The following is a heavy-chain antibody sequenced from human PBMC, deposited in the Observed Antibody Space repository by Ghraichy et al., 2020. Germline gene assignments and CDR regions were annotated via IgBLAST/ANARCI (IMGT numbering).Heavy chain of an antibody. D-gene: IGHD4/OR15-4a*01. J-gene: IGHJ4*02. CDR1: GFNFSIYW. Sequence: GGSLRLSCVASGFNFSIYWMTWIRQAPGKGLECVATVNQDGSKRYYVDSVKGRFAISRDNAKNSLHLEMNNLRVGDTAFYYCASHDYGDNGGIDYWGPGNLVTVSS. V-gene: IGHV3-7*03. CDR2: VNQDGSKR. CDR3: ASHDYGDNGGIDY.